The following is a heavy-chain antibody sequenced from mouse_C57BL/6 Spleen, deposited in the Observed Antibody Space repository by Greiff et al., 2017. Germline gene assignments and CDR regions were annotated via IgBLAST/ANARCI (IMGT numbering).Heavy chain of an antibody. Sequence: QVQLQQSGAELVKPGASVKISCKASGYAFSSYWMNWVKQRPGKGLEWIGQIYPGDGDTNYNGKFKGKATLTADKSSSTAYMQLSSLTSEDSAVYFCARRGDYYGWYFDVWGTGTTVTVSS. D-gene: IGHD1-1*01. J-gene: IGHJ1*03. CDR3: ARRGDYYGWYFDV. CDR1: GYAFSSYW. CDR2: IYPGDGDT. V-gene: IGHV1-80*01.